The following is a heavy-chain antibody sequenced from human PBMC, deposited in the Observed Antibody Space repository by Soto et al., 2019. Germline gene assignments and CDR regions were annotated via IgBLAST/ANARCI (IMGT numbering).Heavy chain of an antibody. J-gene: IGHJ4*02. CDR3: ARGASNWQYFDY. CDR1: W. V-gene: IGHV4-4*02. D-gene: IGHD4-4*01. CDR2: IYHSGST. Sequence: WWSWVRQPPGKGLEWIGEIYHSGSTNYNPSLKSRVTMSVDRSKNQFSLKLSSVSAADTAVYYCARGASNWQYFDYWGQGALVTVSS.